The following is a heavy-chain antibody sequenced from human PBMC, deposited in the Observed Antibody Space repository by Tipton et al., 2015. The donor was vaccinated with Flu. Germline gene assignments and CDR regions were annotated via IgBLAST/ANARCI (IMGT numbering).Heavy chain of an antibody. CDR1: GFTFSSYG. CDR3: ASLTGDDY. D-gene: IGHD7-27*01. V-gene: IGHV3-30*02. J-gene: IGHJ4*02. CDR2: IRYDGSTK. Sequence: GSLRLSCAASGFTFSSYGMHWVRQAPGKGLEWVAFIRYDGSTKYYADSVKGRFTISRDNSKSTLYLQMNSLRAEETAVYYCASLTGDDYWGQGNLVTVSS.